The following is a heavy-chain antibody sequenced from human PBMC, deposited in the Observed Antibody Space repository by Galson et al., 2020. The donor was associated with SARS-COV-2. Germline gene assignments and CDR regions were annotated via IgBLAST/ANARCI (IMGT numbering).Heavy chain of an antibody. Sequence: SQASETLSLTCAVYGGSFSGYYWSWIRQPPGKGLEWIGEINHSGSTNYNPSLKSRVTISVDKSKNQFSLKLSSVTAADTAVYYCASLTYAFGWFDPWGQGTLVTVSS. CDR3: ASLTYAFGWFDP. J-gene: IGHJ5*02. CDR1: GGSFSGYY. V-gene: IGHV4-34*01. D-gene: IGHD3-10*01. CDR2: INHSGST.